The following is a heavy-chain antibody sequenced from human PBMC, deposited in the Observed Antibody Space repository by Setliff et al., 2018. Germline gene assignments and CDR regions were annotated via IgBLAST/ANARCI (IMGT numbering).Heavy chain of an antibody. J-gene: IGHJ5*02. CDR2: IYHSGST. CDR1: GYSISSGHF. V-gene: IGHV4-38-2*01. D-gene: IGHD3-10*01. Sequence: PSETLSLTCGVSGYSISSGHFWGWIRQPPGKGLEWLGNIYHSGSTYYNPSLKSRVTISVDTSKNQFSLKLSSVTAADTAVYYCARAPPFHMVRGVNHWFDPWGQGTLVTVSS. CDR3: ARAPPFHMVRGVNHWFDP.